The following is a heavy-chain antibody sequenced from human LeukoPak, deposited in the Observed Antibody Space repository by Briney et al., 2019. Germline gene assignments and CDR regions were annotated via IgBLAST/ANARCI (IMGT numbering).Heavy chain of an antibody. Sequence: GGSLRLSCAASGFTFSSYSMNWVRQAPGKGLEWVSYISSSSTTIYYADSVKGRFTISRDNAKNSLYLQMNSLRAEDTAVYYCARDSHYYYIDVLGKRTTVTVSS. V-gene: IGHV3-48*04. CDR1: GFTFSSYS. CDR3: ARDSHYYYIDV. CDR2: ISSSSTTI. J-gene: IGHJ6*03.